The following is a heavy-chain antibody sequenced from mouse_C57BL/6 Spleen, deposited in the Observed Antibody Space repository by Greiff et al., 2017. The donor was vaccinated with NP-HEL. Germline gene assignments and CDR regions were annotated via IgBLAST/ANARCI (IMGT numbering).Heavy chain of an antibody. Sequence: VQLQQSGPGLVKPSQSLSLTCSVTGYSITSGYYWNWIRQFPGNKLEWMGYISYDGSNNYNPSLKNRISITRDTSKNQFFLKLNSVTTEDTATYYCAMDRFAYWGQGTLVTVSA. D-gene: IGHD3-3*01. J-gene: IGHJ3*01. CDR3: AMDRFAY. V-gene: IGHV3-6*01. CDR1: GYSITSGYY. CDR2: ISYDGSN.